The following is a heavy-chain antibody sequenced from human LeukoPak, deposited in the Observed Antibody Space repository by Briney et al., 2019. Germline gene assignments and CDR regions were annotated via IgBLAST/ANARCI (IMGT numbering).Heavy chain of an antibody. CDR3: ARDHFNRLFDYYSNDRRDAFDI. Sequence: SQTLSLTCTVSGGSISSGGYYWSWIRQPPGKGLEWIGYIYHSGSTYYNPSLKSRVTISVDRSKNQFSLKLSSVTAADTAVYYCARDHFNRLFDYYSNDRRDAFDIWGQGTMVTVSS. CDR1: GGSISSGGYY. D-gene: IGHD4-11*01. J-gene: IGHJ3*02. V-gene: IGHV4-30-2*01. CDR2: IYHSGST.